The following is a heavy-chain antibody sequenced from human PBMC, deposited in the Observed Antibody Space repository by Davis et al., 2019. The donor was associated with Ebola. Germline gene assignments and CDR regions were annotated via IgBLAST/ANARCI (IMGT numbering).Heavy chain of an antibody. V-gene: IGHV1-18*01. CDR3: ARSGRVVVTAMADY. CDR1: GYTFSNYG. J-gene: IGHJ4*02. Sequence: AASVKVSCKASGYTFSNYGINWVRQAPGQGLEWMGWISGYNVNTNYAQKLQGRVTMTTDTSTGTAYMELRSLRSDDTAVYYCARSGRVVVTAMADYWGQGTLVTVSS. D-gene: IGHD2-21*02. CDR2: ISGYNVNT.